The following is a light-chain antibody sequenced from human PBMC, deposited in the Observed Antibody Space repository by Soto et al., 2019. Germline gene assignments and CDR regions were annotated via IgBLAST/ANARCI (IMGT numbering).Light chain of an antibody. CDR2: EVS. Sequence: QSALTQPPSASGTPGQSVTISCTGTSSDVGGYNYVSWYQQHPGKAPKLMTYEVSKRPSGVADRFSGSRSGNTASLTVSGLQAEDEADYYCSSYAGSNNYVFGTGTKVTVL. CDR3: SSYAGSNNYV. J-gene: IGLJ1*01. V-gene: IGLV2-8*01. CDR1: SSDVGGYNY.